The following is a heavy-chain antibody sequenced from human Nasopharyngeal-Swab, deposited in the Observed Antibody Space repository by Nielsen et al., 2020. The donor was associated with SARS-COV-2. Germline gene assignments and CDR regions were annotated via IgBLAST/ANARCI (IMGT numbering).Heavy chain of an antibody. CDR2: IYSSGRT. CDR3: ARDLRTGYRYGDYFYYFGMDV. J-gene: IGHJ6*02. CDR1: GASMSGYY. V-gene: IGHV4-4*07. D-gene: IGHD5-18*01. Sequence: SETLSLTCTVSGASMSGYYWSWIRQPAGKGLEWIGRIYSSGRTHYTSSLKSRITMSVDTSKNQFSLKLDSVTAADTAVYYCARDLRTGYRYGDYFYYFGMDVWGQGTAVTVSS.